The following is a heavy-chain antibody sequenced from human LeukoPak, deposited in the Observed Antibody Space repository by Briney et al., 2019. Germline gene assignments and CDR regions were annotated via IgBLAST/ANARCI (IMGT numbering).Heavy chain of an antibody. CDR2: MNPNRGNT. Sequence: ASVKVSCKASGYTFTSYDIKWVRQATGQGLEWMGWMNPNRGNTGYAQKFQGRVTMTRNTSISTAYMELSSLRSEDTAVYYCARAPLRIVGATTYYFDYWGQGTLDTVSS. CDR3: ARAPLRIVGATTYYFDY. D-gene: IGHD1-26*01. J-gene: IGHJ4*02. CDR1: GYTFTSYD. V-gene: IGHV1-8*01.